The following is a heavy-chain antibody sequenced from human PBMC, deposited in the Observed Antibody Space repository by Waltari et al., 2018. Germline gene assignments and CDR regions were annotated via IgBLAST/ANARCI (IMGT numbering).Heavy chain of an antibody. J-gene: IGHJ6*02. V-gene: IGHV1-46*01. CDR1: EYTFASSY. CDR2: ISPSGGST. D-gene: IGHD2-21*01. CDR3: ATDTGALWMDV. Sequence: QVQLVQSGAEVKKPGASVKISCKTSEYTFASSYVHWVRQAPGQGLEGMGIISPSGGSTIYAQRFQGRVTMTRDTSTSTVYMELSSLKSEDTAVYYCATDTGALWMDVWGQGTTVTVSS.